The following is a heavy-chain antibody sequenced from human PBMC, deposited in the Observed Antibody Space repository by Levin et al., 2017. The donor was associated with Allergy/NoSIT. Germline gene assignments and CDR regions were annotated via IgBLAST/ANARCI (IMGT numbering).Heavy chain of an antibody. D-gene: IGHD2-8*02. CDR3: AREGDWCTGGVCYYPFDP. Sequence: ASVKVSCAASGFTFSSYWMSWVRQAPGKGLEWVANIKQDGSEKYYVDSVKGRFTISRDNAKNSLYLQMNSLRAEDTAVYYCAREGDWCTGGVCYYPFDPWGQGTLVTVSS. V-gene: IGHV3-7*01. CDR1: GFTFSSYW. CDR2: IKQDGSEK. J-gene: IGHJ5*02.